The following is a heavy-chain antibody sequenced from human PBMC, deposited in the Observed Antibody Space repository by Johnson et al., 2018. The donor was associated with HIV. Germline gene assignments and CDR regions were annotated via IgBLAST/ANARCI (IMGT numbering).Heavy chain of an antibody. CDR3: AKSQDSSAYDYDFDI. CDR1: GFRFSNYA. Sequence: QVQLVESGGGVVQPGRSLRLSCAASGFRFSNYALHWVRQTPVKGLEWVALISDEGSNIYYADSVKGRFTISRDNAKNSLYLQMNSLRAEDTAVYYCAKSQDSSAYDYDFDIWGQGTMVTVSS. CDR2: ISDEGSNI. V-gene: IGHV3-30-3*01. J-gene: IGHJ3*02. D-gene: IGHD3-22*01.